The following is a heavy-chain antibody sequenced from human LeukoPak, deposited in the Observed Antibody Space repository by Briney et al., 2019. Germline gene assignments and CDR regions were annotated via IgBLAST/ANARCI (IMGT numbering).Heavy chain of an antibody. CDR2: LYYTGST. V-gene: IGHV4-39*01. D-gene: IGHD3-22*01. CDR1: GGSISSGSYY. CDR3: ARQAYYYDSSGYYRNFNY. Sequence: SETLSLTCTVSGGSISSGSYYWGWIRQPPGKGLAWIGSLYYTGSTYYNPSLQSRVTISVDTSKNQFSLKLSSVTAADTAVYFCARQAYYYDSSGYYRNFNYWGQGTLVTVSS. J-gene: IGHJ4*02.